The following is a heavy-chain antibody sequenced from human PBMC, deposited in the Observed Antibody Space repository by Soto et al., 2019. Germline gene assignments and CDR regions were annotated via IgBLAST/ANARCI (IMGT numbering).Heavy chain of an antibody. J-gene: IGHJ6*02. CDR2: IYYSGST. CDR3: ARDTSYYYYYGMDV. CDR1: GGSISSYY. Sequence: KTSETLSLTCTVSGGSISSYYWSWIRQPPGKGLEWIGYIYYSGSTNYNPSLKSRVTISVDTSKNQFSLKLSSVTAADTAVYYCARDTSYYYYYGMDVWGQGTTVTVSS. V-gene: IGHV4-59*01.